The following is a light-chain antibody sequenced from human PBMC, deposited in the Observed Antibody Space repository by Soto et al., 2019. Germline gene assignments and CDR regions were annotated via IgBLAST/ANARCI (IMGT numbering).Light chain of an antibody. J-gene: IGLJ3*02. CDR1: SSNIGSNP. Sequence: QSVLTQPPSASGAPGQRVTISCSGSSSNIGSNPVNWYQQFPGTAPRILMFSNNQRPSWVPDRFSGSKSATAVFLPISGLQSDDEADYYCAAWDDSLDGPVFGGGTKVTVL. CDR2: SNN. CDR3: AAWDDSLDGPV. V-gene: IGLV1-44*01.